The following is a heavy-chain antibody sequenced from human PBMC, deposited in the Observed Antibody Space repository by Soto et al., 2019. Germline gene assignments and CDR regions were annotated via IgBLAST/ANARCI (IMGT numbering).Heavy chain of an antibody. V-gene: IGHV3-23*01. J-gene: IGHJ4*02. Sequence: LRLSCAASGFTFSSYSMSWVRQAPGKGLEWVSGFSTGGDGGTTYYADSVKGRFTISRDNSKNTLFLQMNSLRAEDTAIYYCAKKVNSGPGSQFFDYWGQGTLVTVSS. CDR1: GFTFSSYS. D-gene: IGHD3-10*01. CDR2: FSTGGDGGTT. CDR3: AKKVNSGPGSQFFDY.